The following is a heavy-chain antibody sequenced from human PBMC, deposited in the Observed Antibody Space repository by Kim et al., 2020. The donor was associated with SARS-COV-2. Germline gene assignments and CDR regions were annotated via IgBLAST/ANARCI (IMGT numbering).Heavy chain of an antibody. Sequence: SETLSLTCTVSSGSMSGTNYFWAWIRQPPGMGLVWIGNVYYTGTAYYNPSLQSRVTISVDTSTSQFSLTLSPVTAADTAVYCCAGVASYGHCSSTSCHGAIDIWGQGAVFTVSS. CDR3: AGVASYGHCSSTSCHGAIDI. J-gene: IGHJ3*02. D-gene: IGHD2-2*03. V-gene: IGHV4-39*01. CDR2: VYYTGTA. CDR1: SGSMSGTNYF.